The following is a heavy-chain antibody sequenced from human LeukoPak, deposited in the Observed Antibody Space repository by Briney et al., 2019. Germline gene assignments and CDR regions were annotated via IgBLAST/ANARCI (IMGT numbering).Heavy chain of an antibody. Sequence: GGSLRLSCAASGFTFSNYYMSWIRQAPGKGLEWVSYISGSSGSTNYADSVMGRFTISRDNGKNSLYPQMNSLKAEDTAVYDCASDQGENYDSSGYDPYWGEGTLVTVSS. CDR1: GFTFSNYY. J-gene: IGHJ4*02. CDR3: ASDQGENYDSSGYDPY. CDR2: ISGSSGST. V-gene: IGHV3-11*06. D-gene: IGHD3-22*01.